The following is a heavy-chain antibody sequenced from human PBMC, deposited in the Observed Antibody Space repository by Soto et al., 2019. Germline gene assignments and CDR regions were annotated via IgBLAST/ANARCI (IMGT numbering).Heavy chain of an antibody. CDR2: VYYSGST. Sequence: QLQLQESGPGLVKPSETLSLTCTVSGGSISSSSYYWGWIRQPPGKGLEWIGRVYYSGSTYYNPSLKTRVNISVDTSKNSFSLELSSVTAADTAVYYCERQTVQLERPDYMDVWGKGTTVTVSS. J-gene: IGHJ6*03. CDR3: ERQTVQLERPDYMDV. D-gene: IGHD1-1*01. CDR1: GGSISSSSYY. V-gene: IGHV4-39*01.